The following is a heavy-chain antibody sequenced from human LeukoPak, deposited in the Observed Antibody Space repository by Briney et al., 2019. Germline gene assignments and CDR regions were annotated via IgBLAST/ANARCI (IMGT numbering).Heavy chain of an antibody. V-gene: IGHV4-59*01. CDR2: IYYSGST. Sequence: PSETLSLTCTVSGGSISSYYWSWIRQPPGKGLEWIGYIYYSGSTNYNPSLKSRVTISVDTSKNQFSLELSSVTAADTAVYYCARVSRRAFDYWGQGTLVTVSS. CDR3: ARVSRRAFDY. J-gene: IGHJ4*02. CDR1: GGSISSYY.